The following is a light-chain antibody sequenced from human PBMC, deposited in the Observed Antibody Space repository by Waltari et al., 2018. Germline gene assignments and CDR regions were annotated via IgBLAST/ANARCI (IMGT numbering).Light chain of an antibody. CDR1: TSAVGNYDL. V-gene: IGLV2-23*02. J-gene: IGLJ1*01. Sequence: ALTQPASVSGTPGQSITISCPGTTSAVGNYDLFHWYPHHPGKAPELLICEVIKRPSGVSSRFSGSKSGSTASLTISGLQPEDEADYYCCSYAGLGTYVFGSGTKVTVL. CDR2: EVI. CDR3: CSYAGLGTYV.